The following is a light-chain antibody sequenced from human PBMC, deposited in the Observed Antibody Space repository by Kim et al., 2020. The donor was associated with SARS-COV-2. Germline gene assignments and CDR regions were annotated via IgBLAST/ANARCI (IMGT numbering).Light chain of an antibody. V-gene: IGLV3-21*04. Sequence: YELTQPPSVSVAPGKTARITCGGNNIGSKSVHWYQQKPGQAPVLVIYYDSDRPSGIPERFSGSNSGNTATLTISRVEAGDEADYYCQVWDSSSDHPNWVFGGGTQLTVL. J-gene: IGLJ3*02. CDR2: YDS. CDR1: NIGSKS. CDR3: QVWDSSSDHPNWV.